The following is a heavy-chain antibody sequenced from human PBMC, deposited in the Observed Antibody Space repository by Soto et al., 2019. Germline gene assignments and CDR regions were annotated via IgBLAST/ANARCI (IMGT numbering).Heavy chain of an antibody. CDR3: ATKADGLTHSDAFDI. V-gene: IGHV5-51*03. D-gene: IGHD6-25*01. CDR2: IYPGDSDT. CDR1: GYSFTSYW. J-gene: IGHJ3*02. Sequence: EVQLVQSGAEVKKPGESLKISCKGSGYSFTSYWIGWVRQMPGKGLEWMGIIYPGDSDTRYSPSFQGHVTISADKSISTAYLQWSSLKASDTAMYYCATKADGLTHSDAFDIWGQGTMVTVSS.